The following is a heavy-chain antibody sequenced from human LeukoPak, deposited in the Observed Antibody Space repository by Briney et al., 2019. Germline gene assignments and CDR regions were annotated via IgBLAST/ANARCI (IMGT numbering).Heavy chain of an antibody. D-gene: IGHD6-19*01. V-gene: IGHV3-66*02. CDR2: IYSGGST. J-gene: IGHJ4*02. CDR1: GFTVSSNY. Sequence: GGSLRLSCAASGFTVSSNYMSWVRQAPGKGLEWVSVIYSGGSTYYADSVKGRFTISRDNTKNTLYLQMNSLRAEDTAVYYCARIAVAASVPYWGQGTLVTVSS. CDR3: ARIAVAASVPY.